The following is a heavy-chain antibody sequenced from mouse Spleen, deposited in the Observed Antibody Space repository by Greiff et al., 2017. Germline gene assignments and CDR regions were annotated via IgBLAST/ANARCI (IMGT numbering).Heavy chain of an antibody. CDR3: VRDLRYDERAWFAY. V-gene: IGHV2-9-2*01. CDR1: GFSLTSYD. J-gene: IGHJ3*01. D-gene: IGHD2-14*01. Sequence: VKLVESGPGLVAPSQSLSITCTVSGFSLTSYDISWIRQPPGKGLEWLGVIWTGGGTNYNSAFMSRLSISKDNSKSQVFLKMNSLQTDDTAIYYCVRDLRYDERAWFAYWGQGTLVTVSA. CDR2: IWTGGGT.